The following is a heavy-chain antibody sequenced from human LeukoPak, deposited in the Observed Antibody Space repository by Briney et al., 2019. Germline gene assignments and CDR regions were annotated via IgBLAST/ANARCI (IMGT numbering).Heavy chain of an antibody. CDR2: MNPNSGNT. CDR3: ARESAIVVVIAPPDY. CDR1: GYSFTSYD. J-gene: IGHJ4*02. V-gene: IGHV1-8*01. Sequence: ASVKVSCKASGYSFTSYDINWVRQATGQGLEWMGWMNPNSGNTGYAQKFQGRVTMTRSTSISTAYMELSSLKSEDTAVYYCARESAIVVVIAPPDYWGQGTLVTVSS. D-gene: IGHD2-21*01.